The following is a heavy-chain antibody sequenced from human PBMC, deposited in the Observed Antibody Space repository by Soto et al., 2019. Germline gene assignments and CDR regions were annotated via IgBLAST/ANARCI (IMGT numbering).Heavy chain of an antibody. CDR2: IKSKTDGGTT. CDR1: GFTFTNAW. V-gene: IGHV3-15*07. J-gene: IGHJ4*02. Sequence: EVQLVESGGGLVKPGGSLRLSCAASGFTFTNAWMNWVRQAPGKGLEWVGRIKSKTDGGTTDYAAPVKGRFTISRDDSKNTLYLQMNRLKTEDTAVYYCTKAIVATPLPEYWGQGTLVTVSS. CDR3: TKAIVATPLPEY. D-gene: IGHD5-12*01.